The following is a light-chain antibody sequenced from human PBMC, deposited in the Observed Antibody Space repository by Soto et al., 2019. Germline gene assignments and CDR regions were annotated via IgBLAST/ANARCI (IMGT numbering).Light chain of an antibody. CDR1: TPTIGAGYD. CDR3: QSYDSSLSGWV. Sequence: QSVLTQPPSVSGAPGRRVTSPAPGSTPTIGAGYDVPWYQQLPGTAPKLLIYGNSNRPSGVPDRFSGSKSGTSASLAITGLQAEDEADYYCQSYDSSLSGWVFGGGTKLTVL. V-gene: IGLV1-40*01. CDR2: GNS. J-gene: IGLJ3*02.